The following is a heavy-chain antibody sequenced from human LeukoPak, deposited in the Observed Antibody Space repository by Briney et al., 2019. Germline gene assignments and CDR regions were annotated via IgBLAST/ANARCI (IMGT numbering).Heavy chain of an antibody. Sequence: SETLSLTCTVSGGSISSYYWSRIRQPPGKGLEWIGYIYYSGSTNYNPSLKSRVTISVDTSKNQFSLKLSSVTAVDTAVYYCAREAYSSSSVYYYYMDVWGKGTTVTVSS. CDR2: IYYSGST. CDR1: GGSISSYY. J-gene: IGHJ6*03. V-gene: IGHV4-59*01. D-gene: IGHD6-6*01. CDR3: AREAYSSSSVYYYYMDV.